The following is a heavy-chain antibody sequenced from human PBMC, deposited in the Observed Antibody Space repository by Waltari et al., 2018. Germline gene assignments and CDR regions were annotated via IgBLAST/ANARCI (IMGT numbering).Heavy chain of an antibody. J-gene: IGHJ4*02. CDR3: ARVNDYVWGSYPIDY. V-gene: IGHV4-59*01. Sequence: QVQLQESGPGLVKPSETLSLTCTVSGGSISSYYWSWIRQPPGKGLEWIGYIYYSGSTNYNPSLKSRCTISVDTSKNQFSLKLSSVTAADTAVYYCARVNDYVWGSYPIDYWGQGTLVTVSS. CDR2: IYYSGST. D-gene: IGHD3-16*02. CDR1: GGSISSYY.